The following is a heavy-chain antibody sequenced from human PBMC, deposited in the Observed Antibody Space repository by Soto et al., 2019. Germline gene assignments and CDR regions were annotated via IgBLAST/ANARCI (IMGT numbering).Heavy chain of an antibody. CDR1: GFTFSSYG. J-gene: IGHJ4*02. Sequence: QVQLVESGGGVVQPGRSLRLSCAASGFTFSSYGMHWVRQGPGKGLEWVAMISHDGSDKYYADSVKGRFTISKDNSKNTLFLQMTALTGEDTALYYCAKDNPAVDYWGQGALVTVSS. V-gene: IGHV3-30*18. CDR3: AKDNPAVDY. CDR2: ISHDGSDK.